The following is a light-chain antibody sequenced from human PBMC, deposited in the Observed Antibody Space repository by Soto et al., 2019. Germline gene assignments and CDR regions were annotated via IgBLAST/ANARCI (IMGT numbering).Light chain of an antibody. J-gene: IGKJ4*01. V-gene: IGKV3-15*01. Sequence: EMVMTQSPATLSVSPGERVTLSCRASRSISNNLAWYQQKPGQAPRLLIYGASTRATGIPARFSGSGSGTEFTLTINSLQSEDFAMDSCLPHNNCPVVTFGGGTRVEIK. CDR2: GAS. CDR3: LPHNNCPVVT. CDR1: RSISNN.